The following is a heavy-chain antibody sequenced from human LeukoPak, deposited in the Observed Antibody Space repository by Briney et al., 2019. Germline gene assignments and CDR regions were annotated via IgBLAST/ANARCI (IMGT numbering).Heavy chain of an antibody. Sequence: ASVKVSCKASGYSFNSVGMNWVRQAPGQGLEWMGWIDTNTGNPTYAQGFRGRFVFSFDTSVSTAYLQIYGLEPEDTAVYFCARGRSSPGIDYWGLGTQVTVSS. V-gene: IGHV7-4-1*01. CDR2: IDTNTGNP. D-gene: IGHD1-26*01. CDR1: GYSFNSVG. CDR3: ARGRSSPGIDY. J-gene: IGHJ4*02.